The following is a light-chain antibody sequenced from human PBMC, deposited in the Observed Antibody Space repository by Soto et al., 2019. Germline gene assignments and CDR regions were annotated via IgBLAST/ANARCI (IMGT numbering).Light chain of an antibody. CDR2: DVT. CDR3: SSYKRSNTLRV. Sequence: QSVLTQPASVSGSPGQSITLSCTGTSSDVGGYIYVSWYQQHPGKAPRLMIYDVTNRPSGISNRFSGSKSGNTASLTISGLQAEDEADYFCSSYKRSNTLRVFGTGTKVPVL. V-gene: IGLV2-14*01. CDR1: SSDVGGYIY. J-gene: IGLJ1*01.